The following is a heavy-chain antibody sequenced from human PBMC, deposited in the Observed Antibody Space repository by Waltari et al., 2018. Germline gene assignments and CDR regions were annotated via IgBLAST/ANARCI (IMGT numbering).Heavy chain of an antibody. CDR3: ARHPYSNGWSIFDY. J-gene: IGHJ4*02. CDR2: IYFGGST. CDR1: GGSISSGPYY. Sequence: QLQLQESGPGLVKSSETLSLTCTVSGGSISSGPYYWGWIRRPPGKGLEWIGSIYFGGSTYYNLSLKSRVTISVDTSKNQFSLRLSSVTAADTAVYYCARHPYSNGWSIFDYWGQGILVTVSS. D-gene: IGHD6-19*01. V-gene: IGHV4-39*07.